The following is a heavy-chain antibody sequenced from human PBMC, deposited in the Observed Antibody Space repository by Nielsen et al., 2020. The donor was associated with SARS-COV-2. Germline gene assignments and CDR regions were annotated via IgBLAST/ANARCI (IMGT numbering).Heavy chain of an antibody. D-gene: IGHD6-13*01. CDR1: GFTVSSNY. V-gene: IGHV3-53*01. Sequence: GGSLRLSCAASGFTVSSNYMSWVRQAPGKGLECVSVIYSGGSTYYADSVKGRFTISRDNSKNTLYLQMNSLRADDTAVYYCARGLAAAVDYWGQGTLITVSS. CDR3: ARGLAAAVDY. J-gene: IGHJ4*02. CDR2: IYSGGST.